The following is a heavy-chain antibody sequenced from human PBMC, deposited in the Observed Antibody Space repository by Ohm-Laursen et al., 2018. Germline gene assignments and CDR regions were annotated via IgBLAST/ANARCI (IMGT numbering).Heavy chain of an antibody. CDR2: IWYDGSNK. CDR3: ARGYSTSSVLDY. CDR1: GFTFSSYG. J-gene: IGHJ4*02. D-gene: IGHD6-6*01. Sequence: SLRLSYAASGFTFSSYGMDWVRQAPGKGLEWVAVIWYDGSNKYYADSVKGRFTISRDDSKNMVYLQMNSLRAEDTAMYYCARGYSTSSVLDYWGQGTLVTVSS. V-gene: IGHV3-33*01.